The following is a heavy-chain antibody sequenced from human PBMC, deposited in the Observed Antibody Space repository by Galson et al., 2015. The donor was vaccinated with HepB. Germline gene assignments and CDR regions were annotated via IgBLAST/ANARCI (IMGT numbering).Heavy chain of an antibody. V-gene: IGHV3-9*01. CDR2: ISGNSGSI. D-gene: IGHD4-17*01. CDR3: AKEKTTVTTYAFDI. CDR1: GFTFDDYA. J-gene: IGHJ3*02. Sequence: SLRLSCAASGFTFDDYAMHWVRQAPGKGLEWVSGISGNSGSIAYAESVKGRVTISRDNAKNSLYLQMNRLRAEDTALYYCAKEKTTVTTYAFDIWGQGTMVTVSS.